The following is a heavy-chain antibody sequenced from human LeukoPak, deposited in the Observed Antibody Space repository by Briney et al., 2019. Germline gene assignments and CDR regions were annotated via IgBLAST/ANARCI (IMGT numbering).Heavy chain of an antibody. CDR3: ARDGGGARYCSGGSCYWGFDP. V-gene: IGHV1-24*01. CDR2: FDPEDGET. J-gene: IGHJ5*02. Sequence: ASVKVSCKVSGYTLTELSMHWVRQAPGKGLEWMGGFDPEDGETIYAQKFQGRVTMTEDTSTDTAYMELSSLRSEATAVYYCARDGGGARYCSGGSCYWGFDPWGQGTLVTVSS. CDR1: GYTLTELS. D-gene: IGHD2-15*01.